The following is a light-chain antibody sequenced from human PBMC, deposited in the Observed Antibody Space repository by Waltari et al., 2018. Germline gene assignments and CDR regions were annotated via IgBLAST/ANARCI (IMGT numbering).Light chain of an antibody. V-gene: IGKV1-39*01. CDR1: QSISTY. CDR3: QQNYISRPLT. CDR2: AAS. Sequence: RVTITCRESQSISTYLNWYQQKPGKAPKLLIYAASSLHSGVPSRFSGSGSGTDFTLTISSLQPEDFATYYCQQNYISRPLTFGGGTKVEI. J-gene: IGKJ4*01.